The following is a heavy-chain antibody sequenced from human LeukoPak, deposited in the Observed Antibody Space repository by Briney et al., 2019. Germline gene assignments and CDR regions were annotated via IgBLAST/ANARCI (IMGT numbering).Heavy chain of an antibody. V-gene: IGHV3-66*01. J-gene: IGHJ4*02. CDR1: GLTVTSNY. D-gene: IGHD4-17*01. Sequence: GGSLRLSCVVSGLTVTSNYMSWVRQAPGKGLEWVSVNSGGTTNYADSVKGRFTVYRDNSKNTLYLQMNSLRAEDTAVYYCASKLTSGYWGQGTLVTVSS. CDR2: NSGGTT. CDR3: ASKLTSGY.